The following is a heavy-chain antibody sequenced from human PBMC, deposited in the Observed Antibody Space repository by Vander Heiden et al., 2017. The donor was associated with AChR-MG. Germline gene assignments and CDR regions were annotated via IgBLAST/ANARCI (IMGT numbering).Heavy chain of an antibody. Sequence: QVQLVESGGGVVQPGGSLRLSCAASGFTFSTYGMHWGRQAPGKGLEWVAFIRYDGSNKYYGDSVKGRFTISRDNSKNTLYLQMNSLRAEDTAVYYCAKVGTIFGVTNNWFDPWGQGTLVTVSS. CDR3: AKVGTIFGVTNNWFDP. V-gene: IGHV3-30*02. J-gene: IGHJ5*02. D-gene: IGHD3-3*01. CDR1: GFTFSTYG. CDR2: IRYDGSNK.